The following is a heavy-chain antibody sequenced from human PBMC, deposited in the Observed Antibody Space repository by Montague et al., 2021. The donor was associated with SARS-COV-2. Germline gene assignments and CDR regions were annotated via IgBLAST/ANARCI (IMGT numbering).Heavy chain of an antibody. J-gene: IGHJ5*02. V-gene: IGHV3-9*01. CDR3: AKGQKIQWLVFNSAPDWFDP. CDR2: IGWRSGSI. CDR1: EFTFDDYV. Sequence: SLRLSCAASEFTFDDYVMHWVRQAPGKGLEWVSGIGWRSGSIGYADSVKGRFTISRDNAKNSLYLQMNSLRAEDTALYHCAKGQKIQWLVFNSAPDWFDPWGQGTLVTVSS. D-gene: IGHD5-12*01.